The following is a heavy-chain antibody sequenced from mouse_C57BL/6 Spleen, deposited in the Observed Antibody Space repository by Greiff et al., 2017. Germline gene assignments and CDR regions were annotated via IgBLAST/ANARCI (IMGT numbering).Heavy chain of an antibody. CDR1: GYTFTSYG. V-gene: IGHV1-81*01. D-gene: IGHD1-1*01. Sequence: QVQLQQSGAELARPGASVKLSCKASGYTFTSYGISWVKQRTGQGLEWIGEIYPRSGNTYYNEKFKGKATLTADKSSSTAYMELRSLTSEDSAVYFCARTRDYGSGYVSAMDYWGQGTSVTVSS. CDR2: IYPRSGNT. CDR3: ARTRDYGSGYVSAMDY. J-gene: IGHJ4*01.